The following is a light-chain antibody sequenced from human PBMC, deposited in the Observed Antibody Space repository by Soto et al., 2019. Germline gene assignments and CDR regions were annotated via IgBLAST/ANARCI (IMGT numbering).Light chain of an antibody. CDR1: QSVSSSY. CDR2: AAS. Sequence: EIVLTQSPRTLSSSPGERATLSCRASQSVSSSYLAWYRQKPGQAPRLLIYAASSRATGIPDRFSGSGSGTDFTLTISRLEPEDFAVYYCQQYGSSSWTFGQGTKVEFK. J-gene: IGKJ1*01. V-gene: IGKV3-20*01. CDR3: QQYGSSSWT.